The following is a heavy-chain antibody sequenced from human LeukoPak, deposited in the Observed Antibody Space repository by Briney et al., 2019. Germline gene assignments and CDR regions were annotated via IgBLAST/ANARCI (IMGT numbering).Heavy chain of an antibody. V-gene: IGHV3-30*04. D-gene: IGHD6-19*01. Sequence: GRSLRLSCAASGFTFSSYAMHWVRQAPGKGLEWVAVISYDGSNKYYADSVKGRFTISRDNSKNTLYLQMNSLRAEDTVVYYCATVADTYYFDYWGQGTLVTVSS. CDR1: GFTFSSYA. CDR2: ISYDGSNK. J-gene: IGHJ4*02. CDR3: ATVADTYYFDY.